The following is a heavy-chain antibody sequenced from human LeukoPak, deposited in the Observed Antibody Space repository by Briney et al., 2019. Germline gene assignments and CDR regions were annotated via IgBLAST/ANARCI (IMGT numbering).Heavy chain of an antibody. CDR3: ATGGTIFGVVIQEGHFDY. J-gene: IGHJ4*02. CDR1: GYTFTGYY. D-gene: IGHD3-3*01. Sequence: GASVKVSCKASGYTFTGYYMHWVRQAPGKGLEWMGGFDPEDGETIYAQKFQGRVTMTEDTSTDTAYMELSSLRSEDTAVYYCATGGTIFGVVIQEGHFDYWGQGTLVTVSS. CDR2: FDPEDGET. V-gene: IGHV1-24*01.